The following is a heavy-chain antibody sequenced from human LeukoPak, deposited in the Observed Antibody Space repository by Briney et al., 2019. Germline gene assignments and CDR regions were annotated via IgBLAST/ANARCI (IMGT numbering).Heavy chain of an antibody. CDR3: AREGHGDFSLDY. J-gene: IGHJ4*02. Sequence: PGGSLRLSCAASGFTFSSYSMNWVRQAPGKGLEWVSSISSSNIYYADSVKGRFTISRDNAKNSLYLQMNSLRAEDTAVYYCAREGHGDFSLDYWGQGTLVTVSS. D-gene: IGHD4-17*01. CDR1: GFTFSSYS. CDR2: ISSSNI. V-gene: IGHV3-21*01.